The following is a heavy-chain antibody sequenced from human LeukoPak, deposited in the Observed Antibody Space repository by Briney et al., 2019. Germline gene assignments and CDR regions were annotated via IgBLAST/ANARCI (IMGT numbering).Heavy chain of an antibody. CDR3: ARAVAGGCYYGMDV. CDR2: MNPNSGNT. J-gene: IGHJ6*02. CDR1: GYTFTRYD. D-gene: IGHD6-19*01. Sequence: ASVKVSCKASGYTFTRYDINWVRQATGQPLEWIGWMNPNSGNTGYAQKFQGRVTMTRNTSISTAYMELNSLRSEDTAVYYCARAVAGGCYYGMDVWGQGTTVTV. V-gene: IGHV1-8*01.